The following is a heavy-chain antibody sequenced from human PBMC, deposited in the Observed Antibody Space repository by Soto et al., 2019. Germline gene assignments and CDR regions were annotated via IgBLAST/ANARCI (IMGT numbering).Heavy chain of an antibody. Sequence: QVYLVQSGAEVKKPGSSVKISCKASGGIFSSNTINWVRQAAGQGLEWMGGIIPLFGTANYAEKFQGRVTSTADKSKKTEYMELTRLRSEDKAVYYCASKAACGGDCYAFDSWGQGTLVTVSS. CDR3: ASKAACGGDCYAFDS. CDR1: GGIFSSNT. D-gene: IGHD2-21*02. J-gene: IGHJ4*02. CDR2: IIPLFGTA. V-gene: IGHV1-69*06.